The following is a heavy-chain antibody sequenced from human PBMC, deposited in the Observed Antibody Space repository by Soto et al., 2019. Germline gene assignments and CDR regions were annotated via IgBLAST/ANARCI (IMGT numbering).Heavy chain of an antibody. Sequence: ASETLSLTCTVSGGSISSGGYYWSWIRQHPGKGLEWIGYIYYSGSTYYNPSLKSRVTISVDTSKNQFSLKLSSVTAADTAVYYCARLGSSGYYYGYYFDYWGQGTRVTVSS. D-gene: IGHD3-22*01. CDR2: IYYSGST. CDR1: GGSISSGGYY. J-gene: IGHJ4*02. V-gene: IGHV4-31*03. CDR3: ARLGSSGYYYGYYFDY.